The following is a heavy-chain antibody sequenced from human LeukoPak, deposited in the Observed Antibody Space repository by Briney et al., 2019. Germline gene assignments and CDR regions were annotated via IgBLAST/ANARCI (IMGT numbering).Heavy chain of an antibody. CDR3: ARRAGAYSHPYDY. CDR2: IYSDNT. CDR1: GFTFSSYS. J-gene: IGHJ4*02. V-gene: IGHV3-53*01. D-gene: IGHD4/OR15-4a*01. Sequence: GGSLRPSCAASGFTFSSYSMNWVRQAPGKGLEWVSFIYSDNTHYSDSVKGRFTISRDNSKNTLYLQMNSLRAEDTAVYYCARRAGAYSHPYDYWGQGTLVTVS.